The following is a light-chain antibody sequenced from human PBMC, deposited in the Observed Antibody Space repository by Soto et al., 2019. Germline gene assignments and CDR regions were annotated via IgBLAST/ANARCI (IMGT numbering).Light chain of an antibody. Sequence: QSVLAQPASVSGSPGQSITISCTGTSSDVGSYNLASWYQQHPGKAPKLMIYVGSKRPSGVSNRFSGSKSGNTASLTISGLQAEDEADYYCCSYAGSSSYVFGTGTKVTVL. CDR3: CSYAGSSSYV. V-gene: IGLV2-23*01. J-gene: IGLJ1*01. CDR2: VGS. CDR1: SSDVGSYNL.